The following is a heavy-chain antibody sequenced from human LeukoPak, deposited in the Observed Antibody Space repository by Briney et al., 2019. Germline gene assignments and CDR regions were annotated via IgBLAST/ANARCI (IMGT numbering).Heavy chain of an antibody. V-gene: IGHV3-21*01. D-gene: IGHD5-18*01. Sequence: GGSLRLSCAASGFTFSDYTMTWVRQAPGKGLEWVASISSDSSYIDYADSVKGRFTISRDNAKNSLYLQMNSLRAEDTAVYYCARGSGYSYGFDYWGQGTLVTVSS. CDR1: GFTFSDYT. J-gene: IGHJ4*02. CDR3: ARGSGYSYGFDY. CDR2: ISSDSSYI.